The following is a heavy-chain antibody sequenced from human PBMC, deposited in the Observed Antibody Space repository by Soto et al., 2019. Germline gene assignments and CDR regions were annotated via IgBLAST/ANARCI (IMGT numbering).Heavy chain of an antibody. CDR1: GGSISSGSYY. J-gene: IGHJ4*02. V-gene: IGHV4-31*03. CDR2: IYYSGST. CDR3: ARVGTMVRGVITAFDY. D-gene: IGHD3-10*01. Sequence: QVQLQESGPGLVKPSQTLSLTCTVSGGSISSGSYYWSWIRQHPGKGLEWIGYIYYSGSTYYNPSLKRRVTISVDTSKNQFSLKLSSVTAADTAVYYCARVGTMVRGVITAFDYWGQGTLVTVSS.